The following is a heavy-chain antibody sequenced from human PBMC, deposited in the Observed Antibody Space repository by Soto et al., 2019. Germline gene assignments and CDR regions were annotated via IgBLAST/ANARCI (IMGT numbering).Heavy chain of an antibody. CDR1: GFTFSSYA. V-gene: IGHV3-23*01. Sequence: EVQLLESGGGLVQPGGSLRLSCAASGFTFSSYAMSWVRQAPGKGLEWVSAISGSGGSTYYADSVKGRFTTSRDNSENPLYMEMNSVKAGDTAVYYWAKNPRGYWGQGTLVTVSS. J-gene: IGHJ4*02. CDR2: ISGSGGST. CDR3: AKNPRGY.